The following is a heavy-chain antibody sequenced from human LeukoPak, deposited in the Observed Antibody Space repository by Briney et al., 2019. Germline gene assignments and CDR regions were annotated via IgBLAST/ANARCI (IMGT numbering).Heavy chain of an antibody. D-gene: IGHD3-10*01. V-gene: IGHV3-21*01. Sequence: GGSLRVSCAASGFTFSSYSMNWVRQAPGKGLEWVSSISSSSSYIYYADSVKGRFTISRDNAKNSLYLQMNSLRAEDTAVYYCARDYSGSGSYYNVFDYWGQGTLVTVSS. CDR3: ARDYSGSGSYYNVFDY. J-gene: IGHJ4*02. CDR2: ISSSSSYI. CDR1: GFTFSSYS.